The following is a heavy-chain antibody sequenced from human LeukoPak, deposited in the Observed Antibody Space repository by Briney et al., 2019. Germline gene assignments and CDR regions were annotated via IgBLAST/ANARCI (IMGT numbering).Heavy chain of an antibody. V-gene: IGHV4-39*01. J-gene: IGHJ4*02. CDR1: GGSISSSSYY. CDR2: IYYSGST. D-gene: IGHD3-3*01. CDR3: ARHNYDFWSGYCPPYFDY. Sequence: PSETLSLTCTVSGGSISSSSYYWGWIRQPPGKGLEWIGSIYYSGSTYYNPSLKSRVTISVDTSKNQFSLKLSSVTAADTAVYYCARHNYDFWSGYCPPYFDYWGQGTLVTVSS.